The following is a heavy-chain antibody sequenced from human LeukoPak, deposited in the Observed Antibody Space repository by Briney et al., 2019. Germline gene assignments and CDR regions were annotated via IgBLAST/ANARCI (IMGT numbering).Heavy chain of an antibody. CDR1: GGSISRGSYY. J-gene: IGHJ4*02. D-gene: IGHD1-1*01. V-gene: IGHV4-39*07. CDR2: MHYSGST. CDR3: ARAGFSNFYRQFFDY. Sequence: SETLSLTCPVSGGSISRGSYYWGWIRQPPGKGLGWIGSMHYSGSTYYNQSVRSRVSISLDTFKNQFSLKMSSVTAADTAVYYCARAGFSNFYRQFFDYWGRGALVTVSS.